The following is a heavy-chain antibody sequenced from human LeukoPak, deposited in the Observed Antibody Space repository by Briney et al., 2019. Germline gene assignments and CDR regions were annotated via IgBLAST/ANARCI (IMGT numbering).Heavy chain of an antibody. CDR2: IDVGSGNT. CDR3: AALPGAHYDFWSGPSRGYYYYMDV. V-gene: IGHV1-58*02. J-gene: IGHJ6*03. Sequence: GTSVKVSCKASGFTFTSSAMQWVRQARGQRLEWIGWIDVGSGNTNCAQKFQERVTITRDMSTSTAYMELSSLRSEDTAVYYCAALPGAHYDFWSGPSRGYYYYMDVWGKGTTVTVSS. D-gene: IGHD3-3*01. CDR1: GFTFTSSA.